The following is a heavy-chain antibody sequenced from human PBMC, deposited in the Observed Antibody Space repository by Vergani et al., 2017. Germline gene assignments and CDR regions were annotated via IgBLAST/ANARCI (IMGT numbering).Heavy chain of an antibody. J-gene: IGHJ4*02. CDR3: ARGQWVFDK. V-gene: IGHV4-30-4*01. D-gene: IGHD1-26*01. CDR2: VSSGGSP. Sequence: QERLQESGPRLLKPSETLTLICSVSGYSITTAESWWSWMRRSPGGGLQCLGRVSSGGSPFYTASFVGLPTISLDTSKNQFSLTLTSVTAADSAVYFCARGQWVFDKWGPGIHVTVSS. CDR1: GYSITTAESW.